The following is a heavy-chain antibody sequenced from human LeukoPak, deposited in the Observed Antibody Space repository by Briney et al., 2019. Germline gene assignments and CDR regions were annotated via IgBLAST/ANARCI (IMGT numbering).Heavy chain of an antibody. V-gene: IGHV3-23*01. J-gene: IGHJ5*02. CDR2: ISDSGGST. D-gene: IGHD3-16*01. CDR3: AKRGVVIRVFLVGFHKEAYYES. CDR1: GITLSNYG. Sequence: GGSLRLSCAVSGITLSNYGMSWVRQAPGKGLEWVAGISDSGGSTKYADSVKGRFTTSRDNPKNTLFLQMNSLRADDTAVYFCAKRGVVIRVFLVGFHKEAYYESWGQGALVTVSS.